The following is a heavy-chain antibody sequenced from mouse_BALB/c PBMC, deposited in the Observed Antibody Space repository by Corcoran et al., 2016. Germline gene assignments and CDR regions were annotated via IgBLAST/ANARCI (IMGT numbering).Heavy chain of an antibody. D-gene: IGHD3-2*01. CDR3: APQTARATSLFAY. V-gene: IGHV14-3*02. CDR2: IDPANGNT. CDR1: GFNIKDTY. J-gene: IGHJ3*01. Sequence: VQLQQSGAELVKPGPSVKLSCKTSGFNIKDTYIPWVKQGPEQGLEWIGRIDPANGNTKYDPKFQGKATITADTSSNTAYLQLSSLPSEDTADYYCAPQTARATSLFAYWGQGTLVTVSA.